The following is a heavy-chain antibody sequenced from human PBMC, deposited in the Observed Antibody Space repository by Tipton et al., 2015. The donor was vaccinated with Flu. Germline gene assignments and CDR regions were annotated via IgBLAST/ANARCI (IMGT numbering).Heavy chain of an antibody. Sequence: LRLSCTVSGGSISGSSYHWAWIRQPPGKGLEWIGSIYYSGSTYHTPSLKSRLIISVDTSKSQLSLKLRSVTAADTAVYYCARVRISRYFDWSPRYYYYGMDVWGQGTTVTVSS. CDR3: ARVRISRYFDWSPRYYYYGMDV. D-gene: IGHD3-9*01. CDR1: GGSISGSSYH. V-gene: IGHV4-39*07. CDR2: IYYSGST. J-gene: IGHJ6*02.